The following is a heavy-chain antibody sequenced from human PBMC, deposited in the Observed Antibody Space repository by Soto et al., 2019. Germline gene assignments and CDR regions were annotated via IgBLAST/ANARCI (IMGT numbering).Heavy chain of an antibody. V-gene: IGHV4-39*02. CDR3: GAQDYVAKGYHFET. J-gene: IGHJ4*02. CDR1: GGSISTRSSY. CDR2: IYYIGNT. D-gene: IGHD4-17*01. Sequence: QLQLQESGPGLVKPSETLSLTCTVSGGSISTRSSYWGWIRQPPGKGLEWIGSIYYIGNTYYNPSLKSRVAISIDSSTIPFSLNLNSVTTADTAVYYCGAQDYVAKGYHFETWGQGTIVTVSS.